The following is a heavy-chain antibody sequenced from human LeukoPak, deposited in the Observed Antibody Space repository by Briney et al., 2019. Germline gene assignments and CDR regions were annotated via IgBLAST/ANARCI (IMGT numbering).Heavy chain of an antibody. V-gene: IGHV3-7*01. D-gene: IGHD2-21*02. J-gene: IGHJ5*02. Sequence: GGSLRLSCAASGFTFSTRWMSWVRQAPGKGLEWVANINEDGSEKNYVESLKGRFTISRDNAKNSLYLQMNSLGAEDTAVYYCARAGLSGGDPPFDPWGQGTLVTVSS. CDR2: INEDGSEK. CDR3: ARAGLSGGDPPFDP. CDR1: GFTFSTRW.